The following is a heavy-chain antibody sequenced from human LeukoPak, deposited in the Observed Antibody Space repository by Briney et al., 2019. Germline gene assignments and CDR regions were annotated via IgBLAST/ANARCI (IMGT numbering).Heavy chain of an antibody. J-gene: IGHJ4*02. CDR2: IYHSGST. CDR3: ARHQTYDYLTHFDY. D-gene: IGHD4-11*01. CDR1: GYSISSGYY. Sequence: SETLSLTCTVSGYSISSGYYWGWIRQPPGKGLEWIGSIYHSGSTYYNPSLKSRVTISVDTSKNQFSLKLSSVTAADTAVYYCARHQTYDYLTHFDYWGQGTLVTVSS. V-gene: IGHV4-38-2*02.